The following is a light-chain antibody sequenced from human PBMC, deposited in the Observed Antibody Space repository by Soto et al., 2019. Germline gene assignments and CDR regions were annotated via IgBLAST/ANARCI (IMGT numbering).Light chain of an antibody. CDR1: QSISSW. J-gene: IGKJ1*01. Sequence: MQMTQSPCIFCSCVVDRVTITCRASQSISSWLAWYQQRPGKAPKLLIYKASTLKSGVPSRFSGSGSGTDFSLTISRLEPEDFAVYYCQQYGVSPRTFGQGTKVDI. V-gene: IGKV1-5*03. CDR2: KAS. CDR3: QQYGVSPRT.